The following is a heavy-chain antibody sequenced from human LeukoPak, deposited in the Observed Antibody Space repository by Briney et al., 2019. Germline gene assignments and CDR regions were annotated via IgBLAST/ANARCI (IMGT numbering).Heavy chain of an antibody. J-gene: IGHJ4*02. CDR2: IYYSGST. V-gene: IGHV4-59*01. CDR1: GGSLSSYY. CDR3: ARGGPNGWVFDY. D-gene: IGHD6-19*01. Sequence: SETLSLTCTVSGGSLSSYYWSWIRQPPGKGLEWIGYIYYSGSTNYNPSLKSRVTISVDTSKNQFSLKLSSVTAADTAVYYCARGGPNGWVFDYWGQGTLVTVSS.